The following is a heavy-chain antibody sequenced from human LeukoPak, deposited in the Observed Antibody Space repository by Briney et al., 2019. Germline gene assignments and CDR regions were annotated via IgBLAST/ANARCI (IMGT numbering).Heavy chain of an antibody. CDR2: TNQDGCEK. CDR1: GFTISSYW. Sequence: GGTLSLYCAASGFTISSYWMSWHRQGQGKGLEWVAITNQDGCEKYYVDSVKGRLPSSRANAKHSLYLQMNSLIAQDKAVYYYARSLYYGGNGRYYFDYWGQGTLVTVSS. V-gene: IGHV3-7*01. CDR3: ARSLYYGGNGRYYFDY. J-gene: IGHJ4*02. D-gene: IGHD4-23*01.